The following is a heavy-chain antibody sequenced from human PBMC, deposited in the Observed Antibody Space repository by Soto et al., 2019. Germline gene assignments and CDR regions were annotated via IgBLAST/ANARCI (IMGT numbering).Heavy chain of an antibody. D-gene: IGHD6-25*01. V-gene: IGHV4-31*03. Sequence: QVQLQESGPGLVKTSQTLSLTCTVSGGSISSGGYYWSWIRQHPGKGLEWIGYIYHSGTTHYNPSLKSRVTISVDTSKNQSSLKLTSVTAADTAVYYCARVRVYQRLGWFDPWGQVTLVTVSS. J-gene: IGHJ5*02. CDR3: ARVRVYQRLGWFDP. CDR1: GGSISSGGYY. CDR2: IYHSGTT.